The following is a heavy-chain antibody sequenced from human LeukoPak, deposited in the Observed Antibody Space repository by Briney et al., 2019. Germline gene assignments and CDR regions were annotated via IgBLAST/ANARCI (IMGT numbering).Heavy chain of an antibody. CDR1: GFTFSSYA. CDR2: ISGSGGST. CDR3: ARLSYNTYYYYYMDV. Sequence: PGGSLRLSCAASGFTFSSYAMSWVRQAPGKGLEWVSAISGSGGSTYYADSVKGRFTISRDNAKNTLYLQMNSLRAEDTAVYYCARLSYNTYYYYYMDVWGKGTTVTVSS. J-gene: IGHJ6*03. D-gene: IGHD1-26*01. V-gene: IGHV3-23*01.